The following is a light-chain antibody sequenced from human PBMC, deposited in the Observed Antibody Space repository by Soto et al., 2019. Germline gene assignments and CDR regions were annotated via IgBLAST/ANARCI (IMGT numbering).Light chain of an antibody. CDR3: SSYTSSSFYV. CDR2: DVS. CDR1: SSDVGGYNY. Sequence: QSALTQPASVSGSPGQSITISCTGTSSDVGGYNYVSWYQQHPGKAPKLMIYDVSNRPSGVSNRFSGSKSGNTASLTISGLQADDEADYYCSSYTSSSFYVFGTGTKGTVL. J-gene: IGLJ1*01. V-gene: IGLV2-14*01.